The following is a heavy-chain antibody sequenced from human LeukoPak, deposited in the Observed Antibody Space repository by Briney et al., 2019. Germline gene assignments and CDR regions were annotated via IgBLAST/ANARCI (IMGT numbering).Heavy chain of an antibody. J-gene: IGHJ4*02. Sequence: HTGGSLRLSCAASGFTFSSYAMSWVRQAPGKGLEWVSAISGSGGSTYYADSVKGRFTISRDNSKNTLYLQMNSLRAEDTAVYYCAKDLKGGSYYAKTPDYYFDYWGQGTLVTVSS. V-gene: IGHV3-23*01. CDR2: ISGSGGST. CDR3: AKDLKGGSYYAKTPDYYFDY. D-gene: IGHD1-26*01. CDR1: GFTFSSYA.